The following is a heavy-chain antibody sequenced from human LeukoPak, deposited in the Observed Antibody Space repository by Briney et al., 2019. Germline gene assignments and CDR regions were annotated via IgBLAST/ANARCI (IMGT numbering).Heavy chain of an antibody. J-gene: IGHJ4*02. D-gene: IGHD3-22*01. CDR2: ISGSGGST. CDR3: AKALGDSSSPLDY. Sequence: PGGSLRLSCAAPGFTFSSYAMSWVRQAPGKGLEWVSAISGSGGSTYYADSVKGRFTISRDNSKNTLYLQMNSLRAEDTAVYYCAKALGDSSSPLDYWGQGTLVTVSS. V-gene: IGHV3-23*01. CDR1: GFTFSSYA.